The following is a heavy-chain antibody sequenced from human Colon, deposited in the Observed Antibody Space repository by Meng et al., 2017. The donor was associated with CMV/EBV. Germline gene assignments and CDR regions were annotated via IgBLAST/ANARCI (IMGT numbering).Heavy chain of an antibody. D-gene: IGHD1-26*01. CDR2: IGSNSSSI. CDR1: GFTFSSYT. J-gene: IGHJ6*02. V-gene: IGHV3-21*06. Sequence: GESLKISCVASGFTFSSYTMTWVRQAPGKGLEWVSFIGSNSSSIYYADSLKGRFTVSRDNANNTLFLQMNSLRAEDTAVYYCARLSGNPRMDVWGQGTTVTVSS. CDR3: ARLSGNPRMDV.